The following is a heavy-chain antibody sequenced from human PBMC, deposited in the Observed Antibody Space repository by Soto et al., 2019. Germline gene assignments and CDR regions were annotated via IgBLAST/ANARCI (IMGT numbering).Heavy chain of an antibody. Sequence: GGSLRLSCPATGFTFSTCALNWVRQAPGKGLEWVSTISGSGSTTYYADSVKGRFTISRDNFKNTLYLQLNSLRVEDTAVYHCAKSRPSVEKTGDYVQNWGQGTLVTVSS. CDR2: ISGSGSTT. CDR3: AKSRPSVEKTGDYVQN. J-gene: IGHJ4*02. V-gene: IGHV3-23*01. CDR1: GFTFSTCA. D-gene: IGHD3-10*02.